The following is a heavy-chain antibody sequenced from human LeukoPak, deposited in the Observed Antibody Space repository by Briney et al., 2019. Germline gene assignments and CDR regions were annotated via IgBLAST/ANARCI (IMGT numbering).Heavy chain of an antibody. V-gene: IGHV4-38-2*01. Sequence: SETLSLTCSVSGYSISSGHYWGWIRQPPGKGLEWIGTIYESGNTYYNPSLKSRVTISVDTSKNQLYLKVSSVTAADTAVYYCARRSIDMVRGVITDYYFDYWGQGTLVTVSS. D-gene: IGHD3-10*01. CDR3: ARRSIDMVRGVITDYYFDY. J-gene: IGHJ4*02. CDR2: IYESGNT. CDR1: GYSISSGHY.